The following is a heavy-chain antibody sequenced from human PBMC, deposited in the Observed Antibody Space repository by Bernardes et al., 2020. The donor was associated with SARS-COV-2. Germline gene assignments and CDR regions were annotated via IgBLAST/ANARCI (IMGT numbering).Heavy chain of an antibody. Sequence: ASVKVSCKVSGYTLTELSIHWVRQAPGEGLEWMGGFDPEDGETVFAQKFQGRVTVTEDTSTDTSYMELSRLRSEDTAVYYCATGGPFWSAYLAWGQGTLVAVSS. D-gene: IGHD3-3*01. CDR1: GYTLTELS. CDR3: ATGGPFWSAYLA. CDR2: FDPEDGET. V-gene: IGHV1-24*01. J-gene: IGHJ5*02.